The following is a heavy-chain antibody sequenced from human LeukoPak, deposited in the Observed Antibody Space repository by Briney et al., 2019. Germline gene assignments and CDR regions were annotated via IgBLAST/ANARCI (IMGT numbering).Heavy chain of an antibody. CDR1: GFTFSSYS. J-gene: IGHJ4*02. CDR3: ARESEVDFWTGSYFSS. D-gene: IGHD3/OR15-3a*01. CDR2: ITGSRKSI. Sequence: GGSLRLSCAASGFTFSSYSMNWVRQAPGKGLEWVSSITGSRKSIYHSDSVKGRFTISRDNAKNSLYLQMNSLRDEDTAVYYCARESEVDFWTGSYFSSWGQGTLVTVSS. V-gene: IGHV3-21*01.